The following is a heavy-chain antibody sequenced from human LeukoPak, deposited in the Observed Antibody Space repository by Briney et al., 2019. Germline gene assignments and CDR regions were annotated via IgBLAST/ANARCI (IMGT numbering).Heavy chain of an antibody. D-gene: IGHD3-10*01. V-gene: IGHV4-34*01. Sequence: SETLSLTCAVYGGSFNGYYWSWIRQPPGKGLEWIGEINHSGSTNYNPSLKSRVTISVDTSKDQFSLKLSSVTAADTAVYYCARGRVSMVRGVIILNWFDPWGQGTLVTVSS. CDR3: ARGRVSMVRGVIILNWFDP. CDR1: GGSFNGYY. J-gene: IGHJ5*02. CDR2: INHSGST.